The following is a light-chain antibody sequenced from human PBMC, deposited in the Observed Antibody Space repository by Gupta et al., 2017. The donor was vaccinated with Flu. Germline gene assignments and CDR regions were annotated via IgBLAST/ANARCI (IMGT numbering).Light chain of an antibody. CDR3: QQSYNLPRT. V-gene: IGKV1-39*01. CDR2: AAS. Sequence: PSCLSASLGARVTITFRASQTVYAYVNWYQQRPGKAPKVLIYAASILKSGVPSRFSGSGSGTEFTLTINGLQVEDFATYYCQQSYNLPRTFGQGTTVE. CDR1: QTVYAY. J-gene: IGKJ1*01.